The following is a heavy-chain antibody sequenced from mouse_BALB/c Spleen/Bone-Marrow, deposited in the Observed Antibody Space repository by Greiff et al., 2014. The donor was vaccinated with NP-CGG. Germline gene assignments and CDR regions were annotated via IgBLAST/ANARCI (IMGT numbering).Heavy chain of an antibody. D-gene: IGHD2-3*01. CDR3: ARVYLWYFDV. CDR2: IWAGGST. CDR1: GVSLTSYG. J-gene: IGHJ1*01. V-gene: IGHV2-9*02. Sequence: QVQLEESGPGLVAPSQSLAISCTVSGVSLTSYGVYWVRQPPGKGLEWLGVIWAGGSTNCNSALMSRLSISKDNSKSQVFLKMNSLQTDDTAMYYCARVYLWYFDVWGAGTTVTVSS.